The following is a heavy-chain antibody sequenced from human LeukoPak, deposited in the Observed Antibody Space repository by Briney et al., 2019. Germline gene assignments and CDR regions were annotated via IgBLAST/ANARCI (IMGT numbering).Heavy chain of an antibody. D-gene: IGHD2-2*01. CDR1: VFTFRSYS. CDR2: ISSSSSYI. Sequence: GGSLRLSCVASVFTFRSYSMNGVPDSPGKGLECVSSISSSSSYIYYADSVKGRFTISRDNAKNTLYLQMNSLRAEDTAVYYCARGDRDLYCSSTSCYPVLGGQGTLVTVVS. J-gene: IGHJ4*02. V-gene: IGHV3-21*01. CDR3: ARGDRDLYCSSTSCYPVL.